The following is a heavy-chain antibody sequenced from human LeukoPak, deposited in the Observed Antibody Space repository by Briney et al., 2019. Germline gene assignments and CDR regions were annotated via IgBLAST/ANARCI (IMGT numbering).Heavy chain of an antibody. V-gene: IGHV3-7*05. CDR3: ASGEYRL. CDR1: GFTFRSYW. Sequence: GGSLRLSCAVSGFTFRSYWMSWVRQAPGKGLGWVANINQDGSEKYYVDSVKGRFSISRDNAKASLYLQMNSLRAEDTAVYYCASGEYRLWGQGTLVTVSS. CDR2: INQDGSEK. D-gene: IGHD3-10*01. J-gene: IGHJ4*02.